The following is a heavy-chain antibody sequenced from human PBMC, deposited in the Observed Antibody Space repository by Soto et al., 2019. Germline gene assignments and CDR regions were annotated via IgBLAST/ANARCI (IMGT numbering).Heavy chain of an antibody. V-gene: IGHV3-30-3*01. CDR3: ARAAQQWLPRTHFQH. D-gene: IGHD6-19*01. J-gene: IGHJ1*01. CDR1: GFTFSSYA. Sequence: QVQLVESGGGVVQPGRSLRLSCAASGFTFSSYAMHWVRQAPGKGLEWVAVISYDGSNKYYADSVKGRFTISRDNSKNTLYLQMNSLRAEDTAVYYCARAAQQWLPRTHFQHWGQGTLVTVSS. CDR2: ISYDGSNK.